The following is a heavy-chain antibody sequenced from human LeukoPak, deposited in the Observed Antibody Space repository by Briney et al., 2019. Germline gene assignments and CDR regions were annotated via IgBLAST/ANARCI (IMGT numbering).Heavy chain of an antibody. CDR1: GFFFNSYW. Sequence: GGSLRLSCVTSGFFFNSYWMNWARQAPGKGLEWVASINHNGNVNYYVDSVKGRFTISRDNAKNSLYLQTSNLRAEDTAVYFCARGGGLDVWGQGATVTVSS. J-gene: IGHJ6*02. CDR3: ARGGGLDV. D-gene: IGHD3-16*01. V-gene: IGHV3-7*03. CDR2: INHNGNVN.